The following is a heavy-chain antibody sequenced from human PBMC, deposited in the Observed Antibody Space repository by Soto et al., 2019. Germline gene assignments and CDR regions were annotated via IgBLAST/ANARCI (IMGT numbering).Heavy chain of an antibody. CDR1: GFIFSGSA. CDR2: IRSKANSFAT. V-gene: IGHV3-73*01. Sequence: GGSLRLSCAASGFIFSGSAMHWVRQASGKGLEWVGRIRSKANSFATAYAASVKGRFTISRDDSKNTAYLQMNSLRVEDTAIYYCVKDPSPTTGPTDDNWFDTWGLGTLVTVSS. D-gene: IGHD4-4*01. CDR3: VKDPSPTTGPTDDNWFDT. J-gene: IGHJ5*02.